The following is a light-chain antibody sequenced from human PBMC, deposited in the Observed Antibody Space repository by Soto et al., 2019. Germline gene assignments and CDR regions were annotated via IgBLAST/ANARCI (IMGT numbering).Light chain of an antibody. CDR1: QSVDIY. Sequence: EIVVTQSPVTLSLYPGERATLSCRASQSVDIYLAWYRQIPGQAPRLLIYDASNRATGIPDRFSGGGSGTDFTLTISSLEPEDFAIYYCQQRSNLPPTFGQGTRLEIK. CDR3: QQRSNLPPT. J-gene: IGKJ5*01. V-gene: IGKV3-11*01. CDR2: DAS.